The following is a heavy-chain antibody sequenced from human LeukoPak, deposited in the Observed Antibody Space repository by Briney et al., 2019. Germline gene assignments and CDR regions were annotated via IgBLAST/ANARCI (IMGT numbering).Heavy chain of an antibody. V-gene: IGHV3-21*01. CDR2: ISSSSSYI. D-gene: IGHD6-13*01. CDR3: ARDQDIAAAGTSY. CDR1: GFTFSSYS. J-gene: IGHJ4*02. Sequence: GGSLSLSCAASGFTFSSYSMNWVRQAPGNGMEWVSSISSSSSYIYYADSVKGRFTISRDNAKNSLYLQMNSLRAEDTAVYYCARDQDIAAAGTSYWGQGNLVTVSS.